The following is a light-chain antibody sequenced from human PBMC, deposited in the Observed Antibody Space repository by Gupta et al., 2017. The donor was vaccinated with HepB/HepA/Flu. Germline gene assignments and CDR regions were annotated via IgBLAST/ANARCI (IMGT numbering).Light chain of an antibody. Sequence: DIVMTQSPDSLAVSLGERATISCKSSQSVVYNNRNYLAWYQQKSGQPPKLLIYWASTRESGVPDRFSGSGSGTEFTLTISSLQAQDVAVYYCQQYVAIPWTFVQETKVEIK. CDR2: WAS. CDR3: QQYVAIPWT. J-gene: IGKJ1*01. CDR1: QSVVYNNRNY. V-gene: IGKV4-1*01.